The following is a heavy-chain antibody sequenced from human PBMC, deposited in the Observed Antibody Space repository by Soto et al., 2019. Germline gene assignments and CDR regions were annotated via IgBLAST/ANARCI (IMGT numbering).Heavy chain of an antibody. D-gene: IGHD3-10*01. J-gene: IGHJ6*03. CDR1: GFTFSNYA. Sequence: EVQLLESGGGLVQPGGSLRVSCEASGFTFSNYAMTWVRQAPGRGLEWVSTISDSGGSTHYADSVKGRFTISRDNSKNTLNLQMNSLRAEDTAVYYCANGWFGELTPYYYMDVWGKGTTVTVSS. CDR3: ANGWFGELTPYYYMDV. CDR2: ISDSGGST. V-gene: IGHV3-23*01.